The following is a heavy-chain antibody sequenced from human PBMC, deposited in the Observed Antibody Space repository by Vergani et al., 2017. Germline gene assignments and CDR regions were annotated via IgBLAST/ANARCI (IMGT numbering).Heavy chain of an antibody. CDR2: IYTSGST. D-gene: IGHD2-15*01. J-gene: IGHJ4*02. CDR1: GGSISSYY. Sequence: QLQLQESGPGLVKPSETLSLTCTVSGGSISSYYWSWIRQPAGKGLEWIGRIYTSGSTNYNPSLKSRVTMSVDTSKNQFSLKLSSVTAADTAVYYCARELCSGGSCQNDYWGQGTLVTVSS. CDR3: ARELCSGGSCQNDY. V-gene: IGHV4-4*07.